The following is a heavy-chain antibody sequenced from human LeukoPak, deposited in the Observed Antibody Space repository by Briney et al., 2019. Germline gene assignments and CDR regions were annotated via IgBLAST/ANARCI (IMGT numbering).Heavy chain of an antibody. CDR2: INHSGST. J-gene: IGHJ4*02. Sequence: NPSETLSLTCAVYGGSFSGYYWSWIRQPPGKGLEWIGEINHSGSTNYNPSLKSRVTISVDTSKNQFSLKLSSVTAADTAVYYCARLYDFWSGYYYYFDYWGQGTLVTVSS. D-gene: IGHD3-3*01. V-gene: IGHV4-34*01. CDR3: ARLYDFWSGYYYYFDY. CDR1: GGSFSGYY.